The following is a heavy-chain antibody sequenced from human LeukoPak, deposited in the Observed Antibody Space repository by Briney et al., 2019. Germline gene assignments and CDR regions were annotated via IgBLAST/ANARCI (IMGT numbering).Heavy chain of an antibody. Sequence: QPGRSLRLSCAASGFTFSSYAMHWVRQAPGKGLEWVAVISYDGSNKYYADSVKGRFTISRDNSKNTLYLQMNSLRAEDTAVYYCARVVARDGAFDIWGQGTMVTVSS. J-gene: IGHJ3*02. CDR1: GFTFSSYA. V-gene: IGHV3-30-3*01. CDR2: ISYDGSNK. D-gene: IGHD5-12*01. CDR3: ARVVARDGAFDI.